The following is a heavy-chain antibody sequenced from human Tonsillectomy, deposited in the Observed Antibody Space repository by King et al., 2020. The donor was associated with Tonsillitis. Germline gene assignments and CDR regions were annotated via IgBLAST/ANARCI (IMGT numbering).Heavy chain of an antibody. D-gene: IGHD3-22*01. CDR3: ARRREGYYFDSSGYYYDY. CDR1: GGSISSSSYY. CDR2: IYYSGNT. Sequence: QLQESGPGLVKPSETLSLTCTVSGGSISSSSYYWGWIRQPPGKGLEWIGSIYYSGNTYYNPSLKGPVIISVDTSKNQFSLKLSSVTAADTAVYYCARRREGYYFDSSGYYYDYWGQGTLVTVSS. J-gene: IGHJ4*02. V-gene: IGHV4-39*01.